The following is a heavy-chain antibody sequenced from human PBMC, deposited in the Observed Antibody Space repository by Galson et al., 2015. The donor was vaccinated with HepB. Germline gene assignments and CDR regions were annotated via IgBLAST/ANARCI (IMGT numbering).Heavy chain of an antibody. CDR3: ARSLELRDSDAFDI. Sequence: SEPLSLTCTVSGGSISSSSYYWGWIRQPPGKGLEWIGSIYYSGSTYYNPSLKSRVTISVDTSKNQFSLKLSSVTAADTAVYYCARSLELRDSDAFDIWGQGTMVTVSS. D-gene: IGHD1-7*01. V-gene: IGHV4-39*07. CDR1: GGSISSSSYY. J-gene: IGHJ3*02. CDR2: IYYSGST.